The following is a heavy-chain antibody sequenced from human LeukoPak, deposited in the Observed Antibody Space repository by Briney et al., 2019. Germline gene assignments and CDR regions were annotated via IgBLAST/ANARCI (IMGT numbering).Heavy chain of an antibody. Sequence: KPSETLSLTCTVSGDSINSHHWNWIRQPPGKGLEWIGCMYYSGSTKYNPSLKSRVAISIDTSKNQFSLKLSSVTAADTAVYYCARDTYDYYFDPWGQGTLVTVSS. J-gene: IGHJ5*02. CDR1: GDSINSHH. CDR2: MYYSGST. D-gene: IGHD5-12*01. CDR3: ARDTYDYYFDP. V-gene: IGHV4-59*11.